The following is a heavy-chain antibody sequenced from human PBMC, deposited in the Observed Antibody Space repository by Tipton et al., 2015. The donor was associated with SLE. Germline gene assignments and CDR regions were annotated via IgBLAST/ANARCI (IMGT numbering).Heavy chain of an antibody. CDR2: IYSGGST. J-gene: IGHJ2*01. CDR1: GFTVSFNY. V-gene: IGHV3-66*02. CDR3: ARDYYYDSSGYPWYFDL. D-gene: IGHD3-22*01. Sequence: VQLVQSGGGVVQPGRSLRLSCVASGFTVSFNYMSWVRQAPGRGLEWVSVIYSGGSTYYADSVKGRFTISRDNSKNTLYLQMNSLRAEDTAVYYCARDYYYDSSGYPWYFDLWGRGTLVTVSS.